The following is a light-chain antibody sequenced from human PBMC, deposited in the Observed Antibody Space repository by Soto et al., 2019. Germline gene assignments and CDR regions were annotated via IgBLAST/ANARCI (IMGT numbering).Light chain of an antibody. CDR2: DAS. J-gene: IGKJ1*01. Sequence: DIQMTQSPSTLSASVRARGTITCRASQSVSGWLAWYQQKPGEAPKLLIYDASALPRGVPSRFSGSGSGTKFTLTIASLQPDDFATYYCQQYETFSGKCGPGNKVDIK. V-gene: IGKV1-5*01. CDR3: QQYETFSGK. CDR1: QSVSGW.